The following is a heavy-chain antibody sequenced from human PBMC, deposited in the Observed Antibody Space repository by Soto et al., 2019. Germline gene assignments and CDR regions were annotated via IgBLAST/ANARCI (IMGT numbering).Heavy chain of an antibody. CDR2: INSDGSST. CDR3: VRALTYYYDSSGYYDLDY. V-gene: IGHV3-74*01. CDR1: GFTFSSYW. J-gene: IGHJ4*02. Sequence: EVQLVESGGGLVQPGGSLRLSCAASGFTFSSYWMHWVRQAPGKGLVWVSRINSDGSSTSYADSVKGRFTISRDNAKNTLYLQMNSLRAEDTAVYYCVRALTYYYDSSGYYDLDYWGQGTLVTVSS. D-gene: IGHD3-22*01.